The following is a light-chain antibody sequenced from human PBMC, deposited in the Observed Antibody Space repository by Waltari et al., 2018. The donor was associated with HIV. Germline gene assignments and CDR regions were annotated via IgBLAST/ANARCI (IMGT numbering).Light chain of an antibody. CDR2: RND. Sequence: QSVLTQTPSASRAPGQRILISCSGPNSNFCHHFVSLLQQVSGGAPKLVIYRNDQRPSGVPARFSAAKSGSTASLAIARLQSDDEAEYFCASWDDNLNHWVFGGGTKLTV. V-gene: IGLV1-44*01. CDR1: NSNFCHHF. CDR3: ASWDDNLNHWV. J-gene: IGLJ3*02.